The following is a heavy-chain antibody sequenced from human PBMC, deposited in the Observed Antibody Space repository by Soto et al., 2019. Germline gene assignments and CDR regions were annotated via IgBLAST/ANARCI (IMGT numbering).Heavy chain of an antibody. Sequence: PXSLTFPVSGCSIRRITYYWFWIRQPPGKGLEWIGSIYYSGSTYYRPSLKSRVTISVDTSKNQFSLKLSSVTAADTAVYYCARKVPDAIRLGWFDPWGQGTLVTVSS. V-gene: IGHV4-39*01. J-gene: IGHJ5*02. D-gene: IGHD2-2*02. CDR3: ARKVPDAIRLGWFDP. CDR2: IYYSGST. CDR1: GCSIRRITYY.